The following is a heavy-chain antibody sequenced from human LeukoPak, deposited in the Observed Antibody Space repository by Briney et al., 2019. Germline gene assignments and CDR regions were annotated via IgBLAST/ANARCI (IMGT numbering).Heavy chain of an antibody. CDR1: GYTFTGYY. CDR3: ARGVAYGSGSYYNNWFDP. Sequence: ASVKVSCKASGYTFTGYYMHWVRQAPGQGLEWLGWINPNSGGTNYAQKFQGRVTMTRDTSISTAYMELSRLRSDDTAVYYCARGVAYGSGSYYNNWFDPWGQGTLVTVSS. D-gene: IGHD3-10*01. V-gene: IGHV1-2*02. CDR2: INPNSGGT. J-gene: IGHJ5*02.